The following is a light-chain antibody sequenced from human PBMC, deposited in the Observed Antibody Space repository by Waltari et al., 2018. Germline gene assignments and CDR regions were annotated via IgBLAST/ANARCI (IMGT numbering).Light chain of an antibody. V-gene: IGKV3-20*01. Sequence: IVWTQSPGTLSLSQGERATLACRASQSVSRSLAWYQQKPGQAPKLLIYGASTRAPGIPDRFTGSGSGTDFSLTISSLEPEDFAIYFCQHYVRLPATFGQGTKVEIK. CDR2: GAS. CDR1: QSVSRS. CDR3: QHYVRLPAT. J-gene: IGKJ1*01.